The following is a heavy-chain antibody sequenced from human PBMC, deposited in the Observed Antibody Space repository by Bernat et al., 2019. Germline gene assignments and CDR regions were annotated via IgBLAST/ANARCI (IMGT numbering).Heavy chain of an antibody. D-gene: IGHD3-10*01. CDR3: ARDMRGYYGSGSYAPNYYYYYGMDV. Sequence: EVQLVESGGGLVQPGGSLRLSCAASGFTVSSNYMSWVRQAPGKGLEWVSVIYSGSSTYYADSVKGRFTISRDNSKNTLYLQMNSLRAEDTAVYYCARDMRGYYGSGSYAPNYYYYYGMDVWGQGTTVTVSS. CDR1: GFTVSSNY. J-gene: IGHJ6*02. V-gene: IGHV3-66*01. CDR2: IYSGSST.